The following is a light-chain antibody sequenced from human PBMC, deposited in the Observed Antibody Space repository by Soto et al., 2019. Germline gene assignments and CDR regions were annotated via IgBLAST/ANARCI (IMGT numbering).Light chain of an antibody. CDR2: GVT. V-gene: IGLV2-14*01. CDR1: SSDVGAYYS. Sequence: QSVLTQPASVSGSPGQSITISCSGTSSDVGAYYSVSWYQHHPGKAPKLIIYGVTNRPSGVSNRFSGSKSGNTASLTISGLQAEDEADYHCSSYTSGSSNYVFGIATKVTV. J-gene: IGLJ1*01. CDR3: SSYTSGSSNYV.